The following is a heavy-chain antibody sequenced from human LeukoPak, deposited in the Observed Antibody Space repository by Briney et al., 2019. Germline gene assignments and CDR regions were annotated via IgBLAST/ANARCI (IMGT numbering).Heavy chain of an antibody. V-gene: IGHV4-59*01. CDR2: IYYSGST. CDR3: AREDDSSGYYFDY. Sequence: PSETLSLTCTVSGGSISSYYWSWIRQPPGKGLEWIGHIYYSGSTNYNPSLKSRVTISVDTSKNQFSLKLSSVTAADTAVYYCAREDDSSGYYFDYWGQGTLVTVSS. J-gene: IGHJ4*02. D-gene: IGHD3-22*01. CDR1: GGSISSYY.